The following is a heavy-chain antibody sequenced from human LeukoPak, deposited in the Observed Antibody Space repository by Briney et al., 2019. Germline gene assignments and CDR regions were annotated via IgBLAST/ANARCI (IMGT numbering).Heavy chain of an antibody. Sequence: SETLSLTCAVYGGSFSGYYWSWIRQPPGKGLEWIGEINHSGSTNYNPSLKSRVTISVDTSKNQFSLKLSSVTAADTAVYYCAREAYDFWSGSRVENWFDPWGQGTLVTVPS. CDR2: INHSGST. V-gene: IGHV4-34*01. CDR3: AREAYDFWSGSRVENWFDP. CDR1: GGSFSGYY. J-gene: IGHJ5*02. D-gene: IGHD3-3*01.